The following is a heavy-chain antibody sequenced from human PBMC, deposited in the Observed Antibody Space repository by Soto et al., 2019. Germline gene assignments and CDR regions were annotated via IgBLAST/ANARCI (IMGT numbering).Heavy chain of an antibody. CDR2: ISGSGGST. J-gene: IGHJ4*01. CDR3: AKMDGITMVRGVIRKAFDY. Sequence: EVQLLESGGGLVQPGGSLRLSCAASGFTFSSYAMSWVRQAPGKGLEWVSAISGSGGSTYYADSVKGRFTISRDSSKNTLYLQMNSLRAEDTAVYYCAKMDGITMVRGVIRKAFDYWGHGTLVTVSS. V-gene: IGHV3-23*01. D-gene: IGHD3-10*01. CDR1: GFTFSSYA.